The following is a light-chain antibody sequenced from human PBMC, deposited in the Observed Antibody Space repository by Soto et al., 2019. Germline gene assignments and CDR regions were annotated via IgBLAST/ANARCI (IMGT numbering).Light chain of an antibody. CDR2: KAS. CDR1: QSISSW. Sequence: DIQITHSPSTRSASVVDGVTITFRASQSISSWLAWYQQKPGKAPKLLIYKASTLKSGVPSRFSGSGSGTEFTLTISSLQPDDFATYYCQHYNSYSEAFGQGTKVDIK. V-gene: IGKV1-5*03. CDR3: QHYNSYSEA. J-gene: IGKJ1*01.